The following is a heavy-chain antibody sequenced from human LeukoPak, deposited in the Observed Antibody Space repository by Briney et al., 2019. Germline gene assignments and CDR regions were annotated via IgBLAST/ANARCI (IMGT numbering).Heavy chain of an antibody. V-gene: IGHV1-2*02. J-gene: IGHJ4*02. Sequence: ASVKVSCKASGYTFTGYYMHWVRQAPGQGLEWMGWINPNSGGTNYAQKFQGRVTMTRDTSISTAYMELSRLRSHPPAVYHCARIEGSRGYYFVPYWGQATLVTVSS. D-gene: IGHD3-22*01. CDR3: ARIEGSRGYYFVPY. CDR2: INPNSGGT. CDR1: GYTFTGYY.